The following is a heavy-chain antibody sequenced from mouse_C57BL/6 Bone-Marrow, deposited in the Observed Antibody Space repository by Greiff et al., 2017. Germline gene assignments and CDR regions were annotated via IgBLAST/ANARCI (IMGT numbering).Heavy chain of an antibody. J-gene: IGHJ4*01. CDR3: ARHSYYSNYDYAMDY. CDR1: GFSLTSYG. CDR2: IWSDGST. D-gene: IGHD2-5*01. Sequence: QVQLKESGPGLVAPSQSLSITCTVSGFSLTSYGVHWVRQPPGKGLEWLVVIWSDGSTTYNSALKSRLSISKDNSKSQVFLKMIRLQTADTAMYYCARHSYYSNYDYAMDYWGQGTSVTVSS. V-gene: IGHV2-6-1*01.